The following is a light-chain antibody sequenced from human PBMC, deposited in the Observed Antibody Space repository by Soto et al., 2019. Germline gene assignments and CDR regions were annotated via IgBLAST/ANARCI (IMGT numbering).Light chain of an antibody. CDR3: TSYTGSGTLV. Sequence: QSVLTQPASVSGSPGQSITISCTGASSDVGGYNYVSWYQQYPDKAPKLMIYEVSNRPSGVSNRFSGSKSGNTASLTISGLQAEDEADYHCTSYTGSGTLVFGTGTKLTVL. CDR2: EVS. J-gene: IGLJ1*01. V-gene: IGLV2-14*01. CDR1: SSDVGGYNY.